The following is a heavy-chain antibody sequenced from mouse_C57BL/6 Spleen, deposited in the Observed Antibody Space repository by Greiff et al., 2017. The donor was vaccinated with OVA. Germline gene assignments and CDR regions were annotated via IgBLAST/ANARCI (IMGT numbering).Heavy chain of an antibody. V-gene: IGHV1-64*01. D-gene: IGHD2-4*01. Sequence: QVQLQQPGAELVKPGASVKLSCKASGYTFTSYWMHWVKQRPGQGLEWIGMIHPNSGSTNYNEKFKSKATLTVDKSSSTAYMQLSSLTSEDSAVYYCVYYDYDDGFAYWGQGTLVTVSA. CDR1: GYTFTSYW. CDR2: IHPNSGST. J-gene: IGHJ3*01. CDR3: VYYDYDDGFAY.